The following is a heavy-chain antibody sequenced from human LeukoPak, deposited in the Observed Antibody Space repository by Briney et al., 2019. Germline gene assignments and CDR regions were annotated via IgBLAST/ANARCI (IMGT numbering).Heavy chain of an antibody. J-gene: IGHJ3*02. CDR1: GYTFTGYY. Sequence: ASVKVSCKASGYTFTGYYMHWVRQAPGQGLEWMGRINPNSGGTNYAQKFQGRVTMTRDTSIITAYMELSKLRSDDTAFYYCAREVGSGTFDIWGQGTMVTVSS. V-gene: IGHV1-2*06. CDR2: INPNSGGT. CDR3: AREVGSGTFDI. D-gene: IGHD6-25*01.